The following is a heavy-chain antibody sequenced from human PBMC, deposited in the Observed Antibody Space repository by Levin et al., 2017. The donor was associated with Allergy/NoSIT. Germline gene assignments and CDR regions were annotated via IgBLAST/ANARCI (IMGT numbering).Heavy chain of an antibody. CDR1: GFTFSDYY. J-gene: IGHJ6*02. Sequence: PGGSLRLSCAASGFTFSDYYMSWIRQAPGKGLEWVSYISSSGSTIYYADSVKGRFTISRDNAKNSLYLQMNSLRAEDTAVYYCARWGRPTAMVRYYYYGMDVWGQGTTVTVSS. D-gene: IGHD5-18*01. CDR3: ARWGRPTAMVRYYYYGMDV. CDR2: ISSSGSTI. V-gene: IGHV3-11*01.